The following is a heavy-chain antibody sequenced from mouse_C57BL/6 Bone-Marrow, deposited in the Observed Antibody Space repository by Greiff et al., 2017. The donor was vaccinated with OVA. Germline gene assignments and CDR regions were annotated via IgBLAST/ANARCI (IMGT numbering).Heavy chain of an antibody. D-gene: IGHD2-4*01. CDR3: ARPNYDYDWYFDV. V-gene: IGHV5-9*01. Sequence: LKESGGGLVKPGGSLKLSCAASGFTFSSYTMSWVRQTPEKRLEWVATISGGGGNTYYPDSVKGRFTISRDNAKNTLYLQMSSLRSEDTALYYCARPNYDYDWYFDVWGTGTTVTVSS. CDR2: ISGGGGNT. CDR1: GFTFSSYT. J-gene: IGHJ1*03.